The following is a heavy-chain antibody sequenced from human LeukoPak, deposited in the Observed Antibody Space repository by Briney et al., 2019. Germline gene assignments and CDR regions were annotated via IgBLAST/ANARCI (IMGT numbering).Heavy chain of an antibody. J-gene: IGHJ6*03. CDR2: INPSGGST. CDR1: GYTFTSYY. D-gene: IGHD2-2*01. Sequence: GASVKVSCKASGYTFTSYYMHWVRQAPGQGLKWMGIINPSGGSTSYAQKFQGRVTMTRDTSTSTVYMELSSLRFEDTAVYYCARGGYCSSTSCYYFGYYYYMDVWGKGTTVTVSS. CDR3: ARGGYCSSTSCYYFGYYYYMDV. V-gene: IGHV1-46*01.